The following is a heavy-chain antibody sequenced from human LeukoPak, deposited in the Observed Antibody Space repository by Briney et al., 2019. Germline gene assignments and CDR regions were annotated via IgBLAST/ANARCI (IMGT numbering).Heavy chain of an antibody. CDR2: ITYDGGNK. V-gene: IGHV3-30*18. CDR1: GFTFSSYG. CDR3: AKDRGSSSSAYGMDV. Sequence: PGRSLRLSCAASGFTFSSYGMHRVRQAPGKGLERVAVITYDGGNKYHADSVKGRFTISRDNSKNTLYLQMNSLRAEDTAVYYCAKDRGSSSSAYGMDVWGQGTTVTVSS. D-gene: IGHD6-13*01. J-gene: IGHJ6*02.